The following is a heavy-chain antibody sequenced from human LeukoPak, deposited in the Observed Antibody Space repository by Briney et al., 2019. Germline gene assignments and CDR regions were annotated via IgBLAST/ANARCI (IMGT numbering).Heavy chain of an antibody. CDR2: ISYDGSNK. CDR1: GFTFSSYG. V-gene: IGHV3-30*18. CDR3: AKEKGYGSGSYYVKLYYYYGMDV. D-gene: IGHD3-10*01. J-gene: IGHJ6*04. Sequence: GALRLSCAASGFTFSSYGMHSVRQAPGKGLEWVAVISYDGSNKYYADSVKGRFTISRDNSKNTLYLQMDSLRAEDTAVYYCAKEKGYGSGSYYVKLYYYYGMDVWGKGTTVTVSS.